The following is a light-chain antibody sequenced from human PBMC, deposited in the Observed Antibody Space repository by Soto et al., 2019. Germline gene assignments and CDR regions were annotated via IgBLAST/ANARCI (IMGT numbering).Light chain of an antibody. J-gene: IGLJ1*01. CDR3: SSYAGSNNYV. CDR2: EAN. Sequence: QSALTQPPSASGSPGQSVTISCTGTSSDDGGYNYVSWYQQHPGKAPKLMIYEANKRPSGVPDRFSGSESGNTASLTVSGLQAEDEADYYCSSYAGSNNYVFGTGTKLTVL. CDR1: SSDDGGYNY. V-gene: IGLV2-8*01.